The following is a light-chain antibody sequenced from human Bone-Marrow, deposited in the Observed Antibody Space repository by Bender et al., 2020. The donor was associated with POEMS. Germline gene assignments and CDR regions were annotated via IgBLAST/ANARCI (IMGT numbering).Light chain of an antibody. V-gene: IGLV6-57*04. CDR2: QDI. J-gene: IGLJ2*01. Sequence: NFLLTQPHSVSGSPGKTVTISCTRSSGSIANSFVQWYQQRPGSAPTTLIYQDIERPSEVPNRFSGSIDSSSNSASLTISGLRTEDEADYYCQSYDGTNQVISGGTTVTVL. CDR1: SGSIANSF. CDR3: QSYDGTNQV.